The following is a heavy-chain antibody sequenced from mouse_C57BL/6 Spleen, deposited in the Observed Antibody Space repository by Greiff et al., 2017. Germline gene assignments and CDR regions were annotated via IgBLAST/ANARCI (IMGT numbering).Heavy chain of an antibody. Sequence: EVMLVESGGGLVKPGGSLKLSCAASGFTFSSYTMSWVRQTPEKRLEWVATISGGGGNTYYPDSVKGRFTISRDNAKNTLYLQMSSLRSEDTALYYCARHRESYYSNSAWFAYWGQGTLVTVSA. D-gene: IGHD2-5*01. CDR1: GFTFSSYT. J-gene: IGHJ3*01. CDR2: ISGGGGNT. CDR3: ARHRESYYSNSAWFAY. V-gene: IGHV5-9*01.